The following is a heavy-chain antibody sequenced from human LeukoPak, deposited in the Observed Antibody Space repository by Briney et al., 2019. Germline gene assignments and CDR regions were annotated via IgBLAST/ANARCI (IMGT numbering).Heavy chain of an antibody. CDR3: PREGRIMGAIAY. D-gene: IGHD1-26*01. J-gene: IGHJ4*01. CDR2: VNTDGRST. V-gene: IGHV3-74*01. Sequence: GGSPRLFCAASGFNFSSYWMHWVRQAPGKGLVWVSRVNTDGRSTSYADSVKGRFSISRDNAKNTLYRQMDSLRAEDMAVYYCPREGRIMGAIAYWGEGALVTVSS. CDR1: GFNFSSYW.